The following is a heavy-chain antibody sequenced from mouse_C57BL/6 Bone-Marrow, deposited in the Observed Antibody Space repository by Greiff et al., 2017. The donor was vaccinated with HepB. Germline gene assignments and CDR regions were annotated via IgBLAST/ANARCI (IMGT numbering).Heavy chain of an antibody. J-gene: IGHJ3*01. CDR1: GYTFTGYW. V-gene: IGHV1-9*01. Sequence: VMLVESGAELMKPGASVKLSCKASGYTFTGYWIEWVKQRPGHGLEWIGEILPGSGCTNYNERLKGNARFTADKTSNTPYMQLSSLTTEDSAIYYCARPRDRAYGGQGTLVTVSA. CDR2: ILPGSGCT. D-gene: IGHD3-3*01. CDR3: ARPRDRAY.